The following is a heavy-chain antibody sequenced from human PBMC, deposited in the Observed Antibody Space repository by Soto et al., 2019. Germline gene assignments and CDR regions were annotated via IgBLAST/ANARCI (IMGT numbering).Heavy chain of an antibody. V-gene: IGHV2-5*02. Sequence: QITLKESGPPLVKPTQTFTLACTFSGFSLSTSGMGVGWIRQPPGKALEWLALIDWDDDKRYSPSLKSRLTITKDTSKNQVVLTMTNMDPVDTATYYCAHYSSTSSLDYWGQGTLVTVSS. CDR3: AHYSSTSSLDY. J-gene: IGHJ4*02. D-gene: IGHD6-13*01. CDR2: IDWDDDK. CDR1: GFSLSTSGMG.